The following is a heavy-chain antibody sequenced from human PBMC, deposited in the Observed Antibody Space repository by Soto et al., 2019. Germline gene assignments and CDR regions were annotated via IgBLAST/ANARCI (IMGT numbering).Heavy chain of an antibody. CDR2: ISAYNGNT. Sequence: GASVKVSCKASGYTFTSYGISWVRQAPGQGLEWMGWISAYNGNTNYAQKLQGRVTMTTDTSTSTAYMELRSLRSDDTAVYYCARDNPAQWLVRLFDYWGQGTLVTVSS. J-gene: IGHJ4*02. CDR1: GYTFTSYG. CDR3: ARDNPAQWLVRLFDY. D-gene: IGHD6-19*01. V-gene: IGHV1-18*01.